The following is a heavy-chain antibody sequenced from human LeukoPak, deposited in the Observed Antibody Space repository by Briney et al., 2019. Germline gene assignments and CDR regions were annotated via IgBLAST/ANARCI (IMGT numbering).Heavy chain of an antibody. CDR2: IIPIFGTA. J-gene: IGHJ4*02. CDR3: AREIRGYDRSGYYYIPSGY. D-gene: IGHD3-22*01. CDR1: GGTFSSYA. Sequence: SVKVSCKASGGTFSSYAISWVRQAPGQGLEWMGGIIPIFGTANYAQKFQGRVTITADESTSTAYMELSSLRSEDTAVYYCAREIRGYDRSGYYYIPSGYWGQGTLVTVSS. V-gene: IGHV1-69*13.